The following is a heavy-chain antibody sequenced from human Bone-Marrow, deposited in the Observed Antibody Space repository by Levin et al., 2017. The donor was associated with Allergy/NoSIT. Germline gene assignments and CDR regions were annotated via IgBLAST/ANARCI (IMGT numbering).Heavy chain of an antibody. J-gene: IGHJ4*02. CDR3: ARGTYGDYVDY. Sequence: SQTLSLTCTVSGGSISSGGYYWSWIRQHPGKGLEWIGYIYYSGTTYYNPSLKSRVTISVDTSKNQFSLKLSSVTAADTAVYYCARGTYGDYVDYWGQGTLVTVSS. CDR2: IYYSGTT. D-gene: IGHD4-17*01. V-gene: IGHV4-31*03. CDR1: GGSISSGGYY.